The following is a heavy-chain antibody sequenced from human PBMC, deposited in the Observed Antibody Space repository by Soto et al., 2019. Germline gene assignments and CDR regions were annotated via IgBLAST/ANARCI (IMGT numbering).Heavy chain of an antibody. D-gene: IGHD2-21*02. CDR1: GFTFSSYA. V-gene: IGHV3-23*01. Sequence: EVQLLESGGGLVQPGGSLRLSCAASGFTFSSYAMSWVRQAPGKGLEWGSAISGRGGSTYYADSVKGRFTISRDNSKNTLYLQMNSLRAEDTAVYYCAKVRKVTACYFDLWGRGTLVTVSS. CDR3: AKVRKVTACYFDL. J-gene: IGHJ2*01. CDR2: ISGRGGST.